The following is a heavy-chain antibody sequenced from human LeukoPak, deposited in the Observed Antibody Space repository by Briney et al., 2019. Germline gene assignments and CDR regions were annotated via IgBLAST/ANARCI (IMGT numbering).Heavy chain of an antibody. CDR1: GFTFDDYA. V-gene: IGHV3-21*01. Sequence: GGSLRLSCAASGFTFDDYAMHWVRQAPGKGLEWVSSISSSSINLYYADSVKGRFTIPRDNAKNSLYLHMNSLRAEDTAVYYCAKRLTTVLTPSAFDIWGQGTMVTVSS. CDR3: AKRLTTVLTPSAFDI. CDR2: ISSSSINL. J-gene: IGHJ3*02. D-gene: IGHD4-23*01.